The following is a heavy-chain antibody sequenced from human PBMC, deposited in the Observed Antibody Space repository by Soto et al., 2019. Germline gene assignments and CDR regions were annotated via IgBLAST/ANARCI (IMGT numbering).Heavy chain of an antibody. V-gene: IGHV4-59*01. CDR1: GGSISSYY. J-gene: IGHJ4*02. Sequence: PSETLSLTCTVSGGSISSYYWSWIRQPPGKGLEWIGYIYYSGSTNYNPSLKSRVTISVDTSKNQFSLKLSSVTAADTAVYYCARSFTPRYYFDYWGQGTLVTV. D-gene: IGHD2-15*01. CDR3: ARSFTPRYYFDY. CDR2: IYYSGST.